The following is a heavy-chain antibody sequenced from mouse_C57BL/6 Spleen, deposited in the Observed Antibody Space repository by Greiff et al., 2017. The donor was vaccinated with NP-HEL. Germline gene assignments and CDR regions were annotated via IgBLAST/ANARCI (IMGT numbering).Heavy chain of an antibody. CDR3: TFYGSSLYWYFDV. V-gene: IGHV14-4*01. J-gene: IGHJ1*03. Sequence: VQLQQSGAELVRPGASVKLSCTASGFNIKDDYMHWVKQRPEQGLEWIGWIDPENGDTEYASKFQGKATITADTSSNTAYLPLSSLTSEDTAVYYCTFYGSSLYWYFDVWGTGTTVTVSS. CDR1: GFNIKDDY. D-gene: IGHD1-1*01. CDR2: IDPENGDT.